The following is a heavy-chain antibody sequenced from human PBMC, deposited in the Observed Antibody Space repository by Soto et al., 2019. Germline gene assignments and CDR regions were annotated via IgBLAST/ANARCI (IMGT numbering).Heavy chain of an antibody. J-gene: IGHJ2*01. CDR3: ARGSGSSSWGFPIDL. CDR2: IYSGGST. CDR1: GFTVSSNY. D-gene: IGHD6-13*01. V-gene: IGHV3-66*01. Sequence: EVQLVESGGGLVQPGGSLRLSCAASGFTVSSNYMSWVRQAPGKGLEWVSVIYSGGSTYYADSVKGRFTISRDNSKNTLYPQMNSLRAEDTAVYYCARGSGSSSWGFPIDLWGRGTLVTVSS.